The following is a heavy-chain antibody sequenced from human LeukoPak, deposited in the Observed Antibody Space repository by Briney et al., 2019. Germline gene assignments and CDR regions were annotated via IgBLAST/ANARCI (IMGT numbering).Heavy chain of an antibody. CDR3: ARELYSSSLVHWFDP. J-gene: IGHJ5*02. Sequence: SQTLSLTCTVSGGSISSGGYYWSWIRQHPGKGLEWIGYIYYSGSTYYNPSLKSRVTISVDTSKNQFSLKLSSVTAADTAVYYCARELYSSSLVHWFDPWGQGTLVTVSS. D-gene: IGHD6-13*01. CDR2: IYYSGST. CDR1: GGSISSGGYY. V-gene: IGHV4-31*03.